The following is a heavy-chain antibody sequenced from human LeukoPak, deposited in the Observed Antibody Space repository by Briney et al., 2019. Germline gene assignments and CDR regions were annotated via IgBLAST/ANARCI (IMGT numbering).Heavy chain of an antibody. V-gene: IGHV3-74*01. Sequence: SGGSLRLSCAASGFTFSSYWMHWVRQAPGKGLVWVSRINSDGSGTSYADSVKGRFTISRDNAKNTLYLQMNSLRAEDTAVYYCARVPGGNSYYYYMDVWGKGTTVTVSS. CDR3: ARVPGGNSYYYYMDV. D-gene: IGHD2-15*01. CDR1: GFTFSSYW. CDR2: INSDGSGT. J-gene: IGHJ6*03.